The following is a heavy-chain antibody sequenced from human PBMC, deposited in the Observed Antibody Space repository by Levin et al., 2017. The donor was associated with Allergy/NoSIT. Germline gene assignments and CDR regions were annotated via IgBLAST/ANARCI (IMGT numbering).Heavy chain of an antibody. CDR2: ISWNSGSI. J-gene: IGHJ6*02. D-gene: IGHD2-2*02. CDR1: GFTFDDYA. CDR3: AKDMKGCSSTSCYTGAYYYYGMDV. Sequence: LSLTCAASGFTFDDYAMHWVRQAPGKGLEWVSGISWNSGSIGYADSVKGRFTISRDNAKNSLYLQMNSLRAEDTALYYCAKDMKGCSSTSCYTGAYYYYGMDVWGQGTTVTVSS. V-gene: IGHV3-9*01.